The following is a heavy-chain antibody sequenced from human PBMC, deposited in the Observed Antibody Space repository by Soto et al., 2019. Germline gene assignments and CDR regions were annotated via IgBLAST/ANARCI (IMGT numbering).Heavy chain of an antibody. CDR2: ISYDGSNK. J-gene: IGHJ4*02. CDR3: ATGVIAATFDY. D-gene: IGHD6-13*01. Sequence: QVQLVESGGGVVQPGRSLRLSCAASGFTFSSYGMHWVRQAPGKGLEWVAVISYDGSNKYYADSVKGRFTITRENSKNTLYLQMNSMRAEDTAVYYCATGVIAATFDYWGQGTLVTVSS. CDR1: GFTFSSYG. V-gene: IGHV3-30*03.